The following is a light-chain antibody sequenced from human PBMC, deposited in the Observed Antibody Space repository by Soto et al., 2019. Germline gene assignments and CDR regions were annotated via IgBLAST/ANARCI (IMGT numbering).Light chain of an antibody. CDR3: QNWGSGTVV. V-gene: IGLV4-69*01. CDR2: LNSDGSH. CDR1: SGHSSYA. Sequence: QSVLTQSPSASASLGASVKLTCTLSSGHSSYAIAWHQQQPEKGPRYLMKLNSDGSHSTGDGIPDRFSGSSSGAERYLTIARLPAEDEADYYCQNWGSGTVVFGGGTKVTVL. J-gene: IGLJ2*01.